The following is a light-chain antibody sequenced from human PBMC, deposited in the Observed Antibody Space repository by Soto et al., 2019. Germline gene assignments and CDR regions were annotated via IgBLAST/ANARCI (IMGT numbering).Light chain of an antibody. CDR2: VAS. CDR3: QQYVTSRYT. Sequence: ETVLTQSPGTLSLSPGERATLSCRASQSVSNNYLAWYQHKPDQAPRLLIYVASSRATGIPDRFSGSGYATDFTLTISRLEPDDFEVYYCQQYVTSRYTFGQGTKLEIK. CDR1: QSVSNNY. J-gene: IGKJ2*01. V-gene: IGKV3-20*01.